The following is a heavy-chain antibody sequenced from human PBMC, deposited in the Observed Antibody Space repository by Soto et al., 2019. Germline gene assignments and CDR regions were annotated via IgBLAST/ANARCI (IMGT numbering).Heavy chain of an antibody. J-gene: IGHJ4*02. CDR2: RIPIFGTA. D-gene: IGHD5-18*01. V-gene: IGHV1-69*01. CDR3: ARGGDTAMGHFDY. Sequence: QVQLVQSGAEVKKPGSSVKVSCKASGGTFSSYAISWVRQAPAQGLEWMGGRIPIFGTANYAQKFQGRVTITGDEATRKAYVEMSSLRSENTAVYYCARGGDTAMGHFDYWGQGTLVTLSS. CDR1: GGTFSSYA.